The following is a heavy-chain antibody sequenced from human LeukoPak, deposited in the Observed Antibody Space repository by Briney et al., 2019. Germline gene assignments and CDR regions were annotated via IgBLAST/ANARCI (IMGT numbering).Heavy chain of an antibody. CDR1: GFTFNTYS. D-gene: IGHD1-1*01. CDR3: LRGYRRDY. V-gene: IGHV3-21*01. Sequence: GGSLRLSCEASGFTFNTYSMNWARQAPGKGLEWVSSIVWSGGHMLYADSVKGRFIIPIDNPKLSLYLQMNSLRVEDTVVYYCLRGYRRDYWGQGTLVTVSS. J-gene: IGHJ4*02. CDR2: IVWSGGHM.